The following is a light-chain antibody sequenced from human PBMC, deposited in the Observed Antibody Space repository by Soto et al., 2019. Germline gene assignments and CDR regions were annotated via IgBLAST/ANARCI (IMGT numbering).Light chain of an antibody. Sequence: EVLMTQSPATLSVSPGERVILSCRASQRISSYLAWYQQKPGQAPRLLIYDASNRATGIPARFSGSGSGTDFTLTISSLEPEDFAVYYCQQRSNWPLTFGGGTKVDIK. CDR3: QQRSNWPLT. V-gene: IGKV3-11*01. CDR2: DAS. J-gene: IGKJ4*01. CDR1: QRISSY.